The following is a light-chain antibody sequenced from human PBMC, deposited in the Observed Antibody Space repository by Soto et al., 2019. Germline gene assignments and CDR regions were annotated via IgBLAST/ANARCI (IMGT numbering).Light chain of an antibody. CDR3: QHHARSPPGFT. J-gene: IGKJ3*01. CDR2: GAS. Sequence: PGSSATLSCRASQRVSSTYFAWYRQKPGQPPRLLIYGASKRATDVPDRVSGSGSGTDFTLTINRLEPEDFAVYYCQHHARSPPGFTFGAGTKVDIK. V-gene: IGKV3-20*01. CDR1: QRVSSTY.